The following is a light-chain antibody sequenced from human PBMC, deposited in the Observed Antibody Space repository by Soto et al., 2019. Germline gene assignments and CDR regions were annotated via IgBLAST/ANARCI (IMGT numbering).Light chain of an antibody. CDR2: GAS. CDR3: QQYGGSVQT. Sequence: EIVLTQFPGTLSLSPGERATLSCRASQSVGSNYLAWYQQRPGQPPNLLIFGASHRAPDIPDRFSGSGSGTDFTLTISRLEPEDFAVDYCQQYGGSVQTFGQGTKVDIK. J-gene: IGKJ1*01. V-gene: IGKV3-20*01. CDR1: QSVGSNY.